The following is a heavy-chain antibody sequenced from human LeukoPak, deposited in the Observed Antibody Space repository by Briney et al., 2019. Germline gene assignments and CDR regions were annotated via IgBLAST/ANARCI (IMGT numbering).Heavy chain of an antibody. Sequence: PSETLSLTCTVSGGSISSSSYYWGWIRQPPGKGLEWIGSIYYSGSTYYNPSLKSRVTISVDTSKNQFSLKLSSVTAADTAVYYCARVGDYVFFGEYAFDIWGQGTMVTVSS. J-gene: IGHJ3*02. CDR2: IYYSGST. CDR3: ARVGDYVFFGEYAFDI. V-gene: IGHV4-39*07. D-gene: IGHD4-17*01. CDR1: GGSISSSSYY.